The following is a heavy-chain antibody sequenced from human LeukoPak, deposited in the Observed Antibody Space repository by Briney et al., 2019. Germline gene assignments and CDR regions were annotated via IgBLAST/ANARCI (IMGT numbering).Heavy chain of an antibody. CDR2: INPSGDST. CDR1: GDTFTTYY. J-gene: IGHJ5*02. CDR3: ARGSSAAPGQASWFDP. V-gene: IGHV1-46*01. D-gene: IGHD2-2*01. Sequence: ASVKVSSKASGDTFTTYYMHWVRQAPGQGLEWMGIINPSGDSTNYAQKFQGRVTMTRDTSTSTVYMDLSSLRSEDTAVYYCARGSSAAPGQASWFDPWGRRTLVTVSS.